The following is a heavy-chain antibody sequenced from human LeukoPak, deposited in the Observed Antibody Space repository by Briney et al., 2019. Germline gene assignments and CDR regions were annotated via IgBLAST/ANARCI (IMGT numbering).Heavy chain of an antibody. CDR1: GFTVSGNY. CDR3: ARTSGYCSGGSCAFDI. CDR2: IYSGGST. J-gene: IGHJ3*02. Sequence: GGSLRLSCAASGFTVSGNYMSWVRQAPGKGLEWVSVIYSGGSTYYADSVKGRFTISRDNSKNTLYLQMNSLRADDTAVYYCARTSGYCSGGSCAFDIWGQGTMVTVSS. V-gene: IGHV3-66*01. D-gene: IGHD2-15*01.